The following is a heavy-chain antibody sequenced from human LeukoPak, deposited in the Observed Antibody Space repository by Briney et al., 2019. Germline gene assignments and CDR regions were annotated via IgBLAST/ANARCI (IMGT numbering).Heavy chain of an antibody. CDR1: GYTFTGYY. J-gene: IGHJ6*03. CDR3: ARGLRTDYYYYYMDV. CDR2: INPNSGGT. V-gene: IGHV1-2*02. Sequence: ASVKVSCKASGYTFTGYYMHWVRQAPGQGLEWVGWINPNSGGTNYAQKFQGRVAMTRDTSISTGYMELSRLRSDDTAVYYCARGLRTDYYYYYMDVWGKGTTVTVSS. D-gene: IGHD3-16*01.